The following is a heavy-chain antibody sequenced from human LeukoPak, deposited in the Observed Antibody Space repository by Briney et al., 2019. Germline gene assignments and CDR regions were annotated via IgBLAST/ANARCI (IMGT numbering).Heavy chain of an antibody. J-gene: IGHJ6*02. CDR3: AKDKARTLHYYYGMDV. V-gene: IGHV3-9*01. CDR2: ISWNSGSI. CDR1: GFTFDDYA. D-gene: IGHD1-1*01. Sequence: GRSLRLSCAASGFTFDDYAMHWVRQAPGKGLERVSGISWNSGSIGYADSVKGRFTISRDNAKNSLYLQMNSLRAEDTALYYCAKDKARTLHYYYGMDVWGQGTTVTVSS.